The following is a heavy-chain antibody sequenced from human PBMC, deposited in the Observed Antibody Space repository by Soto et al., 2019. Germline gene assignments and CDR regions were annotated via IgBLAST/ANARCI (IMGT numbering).Heavy chain of an antibody. J-gene: IGHJ4*02. V-gene: IGHV1-46*01. CDR3: GRSQQILGPFDY. CDR1: GYTFTSYY. CDR2: IKPSGGST. Sequence: ASVKVSCKASGYTFTSYYMHWVRQAPGQGLEWMGIIKPSGGSTSYAQKFQGRVTMTRDTSTSTVYMELSSLRSEDKAVYYWGRSQQILGPFDYRGKGTLVTVSS. D-gene: IGHD7-27*01.